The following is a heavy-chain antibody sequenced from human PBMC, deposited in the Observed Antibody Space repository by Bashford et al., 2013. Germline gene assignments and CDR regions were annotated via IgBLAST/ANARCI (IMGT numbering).Heavy chain of an antibody. CDR3: ARLGEYRSGGTSYAGGFFDY. CDR1: GXRFTTSW. CDR2: IFPGDSDV. J-gene: IGHJ4*02. D-gene: IGHD2-15*01. V-gene: IGHV5-51*01. Sequence: GESLKISCKGSGXRFTTSWIAWVRHVPGKGLEWMGIIFPGDSDVRYSPSFQGQVTMSADKSLSTAYLQWSSLKASDSALYYCARLGEYRSGGTSYAGGFFDYWGQGTVVTVSS.